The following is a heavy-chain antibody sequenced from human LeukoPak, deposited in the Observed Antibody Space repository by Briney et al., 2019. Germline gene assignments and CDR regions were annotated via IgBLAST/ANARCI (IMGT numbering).Heavy chain of an antibody. J-gene: IGHJ3*02. Sequence: GGSLRLSCAASGFTFTNYAMSWVRQAPGKGLEWVSAISSDGGSTYYADSVKGRFTISRDNSENTLYLQMNSLRAEDTAVYYCAKAHYCSSTSCYAFDIWGQGTMVTVSS. D-gene: IGHD2-2*01. CDR2: ISSDGGST. V-gene: IGHV3-23*01. CDR3: AKAHYCSSTSCYAFDI. CDR1: GFTFTNYA.